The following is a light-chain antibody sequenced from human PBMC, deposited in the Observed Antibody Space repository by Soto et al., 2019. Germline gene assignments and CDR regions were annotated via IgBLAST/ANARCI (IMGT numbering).Light chain of an antibody. J-gene: IGLJ2*01. CDR2: EGS. V-gene: IGLV2-23*01. Sequence: QPVLTQPASVSGSPGQSITISCTGTSSDVGSYNLVSWYQQHPGKAPKLMIYEGSKRPSGVSNRFSGSKSGNTASLTISGLQAEDEADYYCCSYAGRSTLFGGGTKLTVL. CDR1: SSDVGSYNL. CDR3: CSYAGRSTL.